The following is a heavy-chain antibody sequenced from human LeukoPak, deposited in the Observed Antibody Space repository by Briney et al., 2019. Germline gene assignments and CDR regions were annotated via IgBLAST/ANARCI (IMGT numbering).Heavy chain of an antibody. D-gene: IGHD4-11*01. CDR3: AREPHSNYYYYSMDV. J-gene: IGHJ6*02. V-gene: IGHV3-66*01. CDR2: IYSGGST. CDR1: GFTVSSNY. Sequence: PGGSLRLSCAASGFTVSSNYMSWVRQAPGKGLEWVSVIYSGGSTYYADSVKGRFTISRDNSKNTLYLQMNSLRAGDTAVYYCAREPHSNYYYYSMDVWGQGTTVTVSS.